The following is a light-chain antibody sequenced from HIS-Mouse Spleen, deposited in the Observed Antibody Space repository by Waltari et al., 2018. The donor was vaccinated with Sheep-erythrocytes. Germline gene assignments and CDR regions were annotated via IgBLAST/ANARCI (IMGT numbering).Light chain of an antibody. CDR2: EVS. J-gene: IGLJ2*01. CDR1: SSDVGRYNY. V-gene: IGLV2-8*01. CDR3: SSYAGSNMV. Sequence: QSALTQPPSASGSPGQSVTISCTGTSSDVGRYNYASWYQQHPGKAPKLMIYEVSTRPSGVPDRFSGSKSGNTASLTVSGLQAEDEADYYCSSYAGSNMVFGGGTKLTVL.